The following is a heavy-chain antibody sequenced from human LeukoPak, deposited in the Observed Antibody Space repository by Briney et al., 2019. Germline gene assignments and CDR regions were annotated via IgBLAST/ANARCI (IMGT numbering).Heavy chain of an antibody. CDR3: AKSRIAARPRLTY. CDR2: ISLSGGST. CDR1: GFTVSSNS. Sequence: PGGSLRLSCTVSGFTVSSNSMSWVRQAPGKGLEWVSSISLSGGSTYYADSVKGRFTISRDNSKNTLSLQMNSLRAEDTAVYYCAKSRIAARPRLTYWGQGTLVTVSS. D-gene: IGHD6-6*01. V-gene: IGHV3-23*01. J-gene: IGHJ4*02.